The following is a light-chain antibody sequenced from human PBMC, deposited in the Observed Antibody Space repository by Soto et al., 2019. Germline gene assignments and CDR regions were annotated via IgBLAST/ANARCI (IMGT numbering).Light chain of an antibody. Sequence: QPVLTQPASVSGSPGQSITISCTGTSSDVGSDKVVSWYQQHPGKAPKLLIYEDNKWPSGVSDRFSGSKSGNTASLTISGLQAEDEADYYCCSYAGSSTWVFGGGTKLTVL. CDR1: SSDVGSDKV. V-gene: IGLV2-23*01. CDR3: CSYAGSSTWV. J-gene: IGLJ3*02. CDR2: EDN.